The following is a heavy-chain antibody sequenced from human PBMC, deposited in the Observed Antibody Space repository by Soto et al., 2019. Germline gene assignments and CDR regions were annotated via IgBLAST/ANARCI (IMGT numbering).Heavy chain of an antibody. J-gene: IGHJ4*02. Sequence: QVQLMQSGAEVKKPGASVTISCKASGYTFTSYYIHWVRQAPRQGLEWMAIINPSGGSTNYAQKFQGRVTVTRATSTSTVNMELSSLSSEDTAVYYCARDLTAADYWGQGTLVTVSS. V-gene: IGHV1-46*01. CDR1: GYTFTSYY. CDR3: ARDLTAADY. D-gene: IGHD2-21*02. CDR2: INPSGGST.